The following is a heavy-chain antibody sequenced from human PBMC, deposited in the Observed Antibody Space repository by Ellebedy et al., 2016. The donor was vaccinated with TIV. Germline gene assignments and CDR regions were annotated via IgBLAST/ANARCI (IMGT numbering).Heavy chain of an antibody. CDR3: ARVHCSITTCDYYYMDV. CDR1: GGSISSGRFY. J-gene: IGHJ6*03. CDR2: IFTSGSF. D-gene: IGHD1-1*01. Sequence: SETLSLTXSVSGGSISSGRFYWNWIRQPAGKGLEWLGRIFTSGSFNYNPSLMSRVTMSVVTSKNQISLRLNSVTAADTAVYYCARVHCSITTCDYYYMDVWGKGTTVTVSS. V-gene: IGHV4-61*02.